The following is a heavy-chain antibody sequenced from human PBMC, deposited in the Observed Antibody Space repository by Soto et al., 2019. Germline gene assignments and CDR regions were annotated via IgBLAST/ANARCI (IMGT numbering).Heavy chain of an antibody. CDR1: GGSISSYY. D-gene: IGHD2-2*01. V-gene: IGHV4-4*07. J-gene: IGHJ4*02. CDR2: IYTSGST. Sequence: SETLSLTCTVSGGSISSYYWSWIRQPAGKGLEWIGRIYTSGSTNYNPSLKSRVTMSVDTSKNQFSLKLSSVTAADTAVYYCARACSSNNCYDVFDYWGQGTLVTVSS. CDR3: ARACSSNNCYDVFDY.